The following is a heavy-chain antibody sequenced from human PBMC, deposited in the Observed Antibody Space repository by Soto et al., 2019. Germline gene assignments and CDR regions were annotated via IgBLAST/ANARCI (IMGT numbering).Heavy chain of an antibody. CDR2: IKHDGSEK. CDR3: VRDRSGSYLEGFDY. J-gene: IGHJ4*02. D-gene: IGHD1-26*01. V-gene: IGHV3-7*01. CDR1: GFTFSSFW. Sequence: GGSLRLSCADSGFTFSSFWMTWVRQAPGKGLEWVANIKHDGSEKYYVESVKGRFTISRDNARNSLFLEMKSLRSEDTAVYSCVRDRSGSYLEGFDYWGQGTLVTVSS.